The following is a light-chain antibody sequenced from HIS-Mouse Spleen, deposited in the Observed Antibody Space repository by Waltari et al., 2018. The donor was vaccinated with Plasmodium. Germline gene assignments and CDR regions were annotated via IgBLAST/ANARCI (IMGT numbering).Light chain of an antibody. CDR1: SSDVGGYNY. J-gene: IGLJ2*01. V-gene: IGLV2-8*01. CDR3: SSYAGSNNLV. CDR2: EVS. Sequence: QSALTQPPSASGSPGQSVTISCTGTSSDVGGYNYVDWYQQHPGKAPKLMIYEVSKRPSGVPDRFSGSKSGNTASLTVSGLQAEDEADYYCSSYAGSNNLVFGGGTKLTVL.